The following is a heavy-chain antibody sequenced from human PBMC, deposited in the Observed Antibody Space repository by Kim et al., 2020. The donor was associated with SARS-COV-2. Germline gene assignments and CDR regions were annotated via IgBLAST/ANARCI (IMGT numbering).Heavy chain of an antibody. Sequence: GSEKNEMDSVKGRFTISRDNARNSMYLQMNSLRAEDTAVYYCARGYQVHFWGQGTLVTVSS. D-gene: IGHD2-2*01. CDR2: GSEK. CDR3: ARGYQVHF. V-gene: IGHV3-7*04. J-gene: IGHJ4*02.